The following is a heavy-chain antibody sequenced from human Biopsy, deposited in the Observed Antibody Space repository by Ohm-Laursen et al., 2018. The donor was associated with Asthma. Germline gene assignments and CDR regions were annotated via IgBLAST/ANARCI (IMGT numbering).Heavy chain of an antibody. CDR1: GFTFSSYG. V-gene: IGHV3-30*03. D-gene: IGHD3-3*01. CDR3: ASQSSGPDFWSGYYYFDY. CDR2: ISYDGSNK. Sequence: SLRLSCAASGFTFSSYGMHWVRQAPGKGLEWVAVISYDGSNKYYADSVKGRFTISRDNSKNPLYLQMNSLRAEDTAVYYCASQSSGPDFWSGYYYFDYWGQGTLVTVSS. J-gene: IGHJ4*02.